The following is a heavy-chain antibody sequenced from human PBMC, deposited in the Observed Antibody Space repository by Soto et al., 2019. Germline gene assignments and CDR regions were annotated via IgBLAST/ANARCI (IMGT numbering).Heavy chain of an antibody. D-gene: IGHD1-1*01. CDR1: GGSINSYY. V-gene: IGHV4-59*01. Sequence: PSETLSLTCSVFGGSINSYYWSWIRQPPGKGLEWIGYIYYSGSTNYNPSLKSRVTISVDTSKNQFSLKLSSVTAADTAVYYCARHQRIGGLDVWGQGTPVTVSS. J-gene: IGHJ6*02. CDR3: ARHQRIGGLDV. CDR2: IYYSGST.